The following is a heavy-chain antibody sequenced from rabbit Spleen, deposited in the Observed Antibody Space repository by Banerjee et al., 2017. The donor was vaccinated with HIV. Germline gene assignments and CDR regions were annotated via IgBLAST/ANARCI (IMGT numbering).Heavy chain of an antibody. V-gene: IGHV1S40*01. Sequence: QSLEESGGDLVKPGASLPPTGTASGFPLINRTYMCWFRQAPGKGLEWIACIEAGSSGTTYYANWARGRFTISKTSSTTVTLQMTSLTVADTATYFCARDLVGVIGWNFNLWGPGTLVTVS. J-gene: IGHJ4*01. CDR3: ARDLVGVIGWNFNL. CDR2: IEAGSSGTT. CDR1: GFPLINRTY. D-gene: IGHD1-1*01.